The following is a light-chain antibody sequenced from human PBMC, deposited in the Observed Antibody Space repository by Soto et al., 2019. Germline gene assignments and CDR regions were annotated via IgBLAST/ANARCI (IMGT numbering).Light chain of an antibody. V-gene: IGLV4-69*01. CDR1: SGHTNYA. J-gene: IGLJ3*02. Sequence: QLVLTQSPSASASLGASVKLTCTLSSGHTNYAIAWHQQQPEKGPRFLMKLNSDGSHYKGDGIPDRFSGSSSGAERYLTISSLQSEDEADYYCQTWDTGAGVFGGGTKLTVL. CDR3: QTWDTGAGV. CDR2: LNSDGSH.